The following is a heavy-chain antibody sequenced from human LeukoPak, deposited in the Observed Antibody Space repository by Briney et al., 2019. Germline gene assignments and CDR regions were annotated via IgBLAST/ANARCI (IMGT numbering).Heavy chain of an antibody. CDR3: AIEGSSRWHWFDP. J-gene: IGHJ5*02. CDR1: GGSISSYF. Sequence: NPSETLSLTCTVSGGSISSYFWSWIRQPPGKGLEWIGYIYDSGSTNYNPSLKSRVTISVDTPKNQFSLKLSSVTAADTAVYYCAIEGSSRWHWFDPWGQGTLVTVSS. V-gene: IGHV4-59*01. D-gene: IGHD6-13*01. CDR2: IYDSGST.